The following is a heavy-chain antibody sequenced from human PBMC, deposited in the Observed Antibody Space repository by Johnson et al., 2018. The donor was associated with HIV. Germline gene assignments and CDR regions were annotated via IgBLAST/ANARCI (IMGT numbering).Heavy chain of an antibody. V-gene: IGHV3-74*03. CDR3: AKVDCGGDTCAGYDPFDL. CDR2: LDTDGSRT. J-gene: IGHJ3*01. Sequence: VQLVESGGGLVQPGGSLRLSCAASGFTFSSYWMHWVRQAPGKGLVWVSRLDTDGSRTTYADSVGGRFTISRDNAKYTVDLQMNSLRVEDTAVYYCAKVDCGGDTCAGYDPFDLWGQGTLVTVSS. CDR1: GFTFSSYW. D-gene: IGHD2-21*01.